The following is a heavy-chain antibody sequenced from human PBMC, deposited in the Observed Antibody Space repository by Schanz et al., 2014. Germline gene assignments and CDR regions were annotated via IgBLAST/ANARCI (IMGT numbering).Heavy chain of an antibody. J-gene: IGHJ6*02. CDR2: IFFRGST. Sequence: QVQLQESGPGLVKPSQTLSLTCAVSGGSISSGGYSWSWIRQPPGKGLEWIGYIFFRGSTYYNPSLKSRVTIPIDTSKTQFSRRLTSGTAADTAVYYCYGMDVWGQGTTVTVSS. V-gene: IGHV4-30-4*07. CDR1: GGSISSGGYS. CDR3: YGMDV.